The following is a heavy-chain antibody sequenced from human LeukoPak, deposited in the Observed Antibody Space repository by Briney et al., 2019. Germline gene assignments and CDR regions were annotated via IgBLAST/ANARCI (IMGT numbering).Heavy chain of an antibody. Sequence: ASVKVSCKASGYTFTSYGISWVRQAPGQGLEWMGWISAYNGNTNYAQKLQGRVTMTTDTSTSTAYMELRSLRSDDTAVHYCARGPYSPEIRYFDWLLYGGYFDYWGQGTLVTVSS. CDR2: ISAYNGNT. CDR1: GYTFTSYG. CDR3: ARGPYSPEIRYFDWLLYGGYFDY. J-gene: IGHJ4*02. D-gene: IGHD3-9*01. V-gene: IGHV1-18*04.